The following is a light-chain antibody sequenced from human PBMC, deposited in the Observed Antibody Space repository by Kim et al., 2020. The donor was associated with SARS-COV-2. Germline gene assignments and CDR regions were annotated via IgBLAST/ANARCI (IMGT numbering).Light chain of an antibody. V-gene: IGLV1-51*01. J-gene: IGLJ3*02. Sequence: APGQKVTISCSGSRSNNGNNYVSWYQQPPGTAPKLLIYDNNKRPSGIPDRFSGSKSGTSATLGITGLQTGDEADYYCGTWDNSLGVFGGGTQLTVL. CDR1: RSNNGNNY. CDR2: DNN. CDR3: GTWDNSLGV.